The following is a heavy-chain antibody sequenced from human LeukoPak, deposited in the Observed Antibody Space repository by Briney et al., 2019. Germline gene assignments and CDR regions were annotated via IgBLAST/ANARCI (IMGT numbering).Heavy chain of an antibody. V-gene: IGHV3-23*01. CDR1: GFTFTSYA. CDR2: ISGSGGST. Sequence: GGSLRLSCGASGFTFTSYAMTWVRQAPGKGLEWVSAISGSGGSTYYADSVKGRFTISRDNSKNTLYLQMNSLRAEDTAVYYCAKPLEMATIRPFDYWGQGTLVTVSS. D-gene: IGHD5-24*01. CDR3: AKPLEMATIRPFDY. J-gene: IGHJ4*02.